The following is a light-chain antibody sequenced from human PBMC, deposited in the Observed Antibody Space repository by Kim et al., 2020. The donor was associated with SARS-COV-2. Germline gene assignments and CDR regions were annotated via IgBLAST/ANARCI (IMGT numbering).Light chain of an antibody. Sequence: GQKVTISCPASSSNIGNNYVSWYQQLPGTAPKLLIYDNNKRPSGIPDRFSGSKSGTSATLGITGLQTGDEADYYCGTWDSSLSAGVFGGGTQLTVL. CDR2: DNN. J-gene: IGLJ2*01. CDR1: SSNIGNNY. CDR3: GTWDSSLSAGV. V-gene: IGLV1-51*01.